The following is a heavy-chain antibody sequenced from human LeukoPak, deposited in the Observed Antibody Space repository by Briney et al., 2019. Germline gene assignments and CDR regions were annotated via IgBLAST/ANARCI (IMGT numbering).Heavy chain of an antibody. D-gene: IGHD3-3*01. Sequence: ASVKVSCKASGYTFTSYDINWVRQATGQGLEWMGWMNPNSGNTGYAQKFQGRVTMTRNTSISTAYMELSSLRSEDPAVYYCARGVRFLEWLLRDYYYGMDVWGQGTTVTVSS. V-gene: IGHV1-8*01. CDR2: MNPNSGNT. CDR3: ARGVRFLEWLLRDYYYGMDV. CDR1: GYTFTSYD. J-gene: IGHJ6*02.